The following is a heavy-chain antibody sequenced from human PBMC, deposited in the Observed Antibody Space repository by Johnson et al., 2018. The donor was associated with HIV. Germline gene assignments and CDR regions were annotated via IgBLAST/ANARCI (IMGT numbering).Heavy chain of an antibody. J-gene: IGHJ3*02. CDR3: AREREDYGLDI. CDR2: ISYDGSNK. CDR1: GFTFSSYA. Sequence: QVQLVESGGGLVQPGGSLRLSCAAYGFTFSSYAMHWVRQAPGKGLEWVAVISYDGSNKYYADSVKGRSTISRDNSKNTLYLQMNSLRAEDTAVYYCAREREDYGLDIWGQGTMVTVSS. D-gene: IGHD4/OR15-4a*01. V-gene: IGHV3-30-3*01.